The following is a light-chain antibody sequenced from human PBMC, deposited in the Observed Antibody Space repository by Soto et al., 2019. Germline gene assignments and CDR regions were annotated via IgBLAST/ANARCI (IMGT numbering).Light chain of an antibody. V-gene: IGKV3-15*01. Sequence: EIVMTQSPATVSVSPGERATVSCRASQSVSSDLAWYQQKPGQPPRLLIYGAFTRAIGIPARFSGSGSGTEFTLTISSLQSEDLAVYYCQQYNNWPRLTFGGGTKVDIK. CDR3: QQYNNWPRLT. CDR1: QSVSSD. J-gene: IGKJ4*01. CDR2: GAF.